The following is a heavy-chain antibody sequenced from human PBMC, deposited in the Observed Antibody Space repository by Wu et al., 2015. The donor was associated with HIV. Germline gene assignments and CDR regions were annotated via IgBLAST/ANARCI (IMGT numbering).Heavy chain of an antibody. CDR3: TKTSALIRGXWDWFDT. CDR1: ETHSANYY. D-gene: IGHD2-2*01. V-gene: IGHV1-46*01. Sequence: QVQLVQSGAEVKKPGASVESFPVRHLETHSANYYMQWVRQAPGKGLEWMAMINPIGTSTKYAQKFQGRLTVTRDTSTGVVYMELNSLRSEDTAVYYCTKTSALIRGXWDWFDTVGPGTLVSVSS. J-gene: IGHJ5*01. CDR2: INPIGTST.